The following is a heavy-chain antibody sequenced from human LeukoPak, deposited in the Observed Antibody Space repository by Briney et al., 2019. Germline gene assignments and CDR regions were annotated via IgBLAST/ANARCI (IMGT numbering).Heavy chain of an antibody. V-gene: IGHV1-2*02. CDR2: INPNSGGT. Sequence: GASVKVSCKASGYTFTSYYMHWVRQAPGQGLEWMGWINPNSGGTNYAQKFQGRVTMTRDTPISTAYMELSRLRSDDTAVYYCARDHYYGSGILKPWGQGTLVTVSS. CDR1: GYTFTSYY. D-gene: IGHD3-10*01. J-gene: IGHJ4*02. CDR3: ARDHYYGSGILKP.